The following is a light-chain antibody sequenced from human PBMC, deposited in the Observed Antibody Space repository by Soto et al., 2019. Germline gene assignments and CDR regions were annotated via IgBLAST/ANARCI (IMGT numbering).Light chain of an antibody. V-gene: IGKV3-15*01. CDR2: DTS. Sequence: EIVLTQSPATLSLSPGDRATLSCRASQGIGDTLAWYQHKPGQTPRLLIYDTSTRATGVPTRFSGSRSGTEFTLTINSLQSEDFAVYYCQHYNNWPLTFGGGTKVDIK. J-gene: IGKJ4*01. CDR3: QHYNNWPLT. CDR1: QGIGDT.